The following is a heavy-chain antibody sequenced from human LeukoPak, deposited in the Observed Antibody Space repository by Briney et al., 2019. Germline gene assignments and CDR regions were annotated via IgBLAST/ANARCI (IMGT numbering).Heavy chain of an antibody. CDR3: AKRVAYDYYFDY. CDR1: GFDFSGYA. Sequence: GGSLRLSCAASGFDFSGYAMSWVRQAPGKGLEWVSSIISSGGATFYADSVKGRFTISRDNSKNTLYLQMNSLRAEDTAVYYCAKRVAYDYYFDYWGLGTLVTVSS. J-gene: IGHJ4*02. D-gene: IGHD5-12*01. V-gene: IGHV3-23*01. CDR2: IISSGGAT.